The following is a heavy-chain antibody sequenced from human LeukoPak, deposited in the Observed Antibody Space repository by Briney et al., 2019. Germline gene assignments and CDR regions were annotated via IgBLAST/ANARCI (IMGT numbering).Heavy chain of an antibody. CDR1: GGSIRSSGYY. CDR2: IYYSGST. CDR3: ARGIAVAGRDRFDY. Sequence: SETLSLTCTVSGGSIRSSGYYWGWIRQPPGKGLEWIGYIYYSGSTNYNPSLKSRVTISVDTSKNQFSLKLSSVTAADTAVYYCARGIAVAGRDRFDYWGQGTLVTVSS. D-gene: IGHD6-19*01. V-gene: IGHV4-61*08. J-gene: IGHJ4*02.